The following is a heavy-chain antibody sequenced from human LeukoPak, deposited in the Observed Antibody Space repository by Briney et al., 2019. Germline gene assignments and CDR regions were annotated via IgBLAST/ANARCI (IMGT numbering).Heavy chain of an antibody. CDR3: ARPKLELRGGGPYYFDY. CDR2: IYPGASDT. CDR1: GYSFTNYW. J-gene: IGHJ4*02. V-gene: IGHV5-51*01. D-gene: IGHD1-7*01. Sequence: GESLQISCQGSGYSFTNYWIGWVRQMPGKGLEWMGIIYPGASDTRYRPSFQGQVTISADKSISTAYLQWSSLKASDTAMYYCARPKLELRGGGPYYFDYWGQGTLVSVSS.